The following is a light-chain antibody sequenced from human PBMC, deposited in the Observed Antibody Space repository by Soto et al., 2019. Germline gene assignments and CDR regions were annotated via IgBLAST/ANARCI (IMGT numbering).Light chain of an antibody. J-gene: IGLJ1*01. Sequence: QSVLTQPASVSGSPGQSITISCTGTGSDVGGYNFVSWFQQHPGKAPKLMIYEVSNRPSGVSNRFSGSKSGNTASLTISGLQAEDEADYYCSSYADSNNYVFGTGTNVTVL. V-gene: IGLV2-14*01. CDR2: EVS. CDR1: GSDVGGYNF. CDR3: SSYADSNNYV.